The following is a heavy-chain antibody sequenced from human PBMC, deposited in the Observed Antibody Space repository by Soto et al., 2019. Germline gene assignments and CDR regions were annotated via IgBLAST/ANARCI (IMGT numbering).Heavy chain of an antibody. CDR1: GGTFSSYG. J-gene: IGHJ5*02. V-gene: IGHV1-69*01. D-gene: IGHD6-13*01. Sequence: QVQLVQSGAEVKKPGSSVRVSCKASGGTFSSYGIIWVRLAPGQGLGWMGGSIPFSATATYAQKYQGRVSITADASTSTAYMELSSLRSEDPAVYYCARSPSAAPCSTLGWLDAWGQGTLVTVSS. CDR3: ARSPSAAPCSTLGWLDA. CDR2: SIPFSATA.